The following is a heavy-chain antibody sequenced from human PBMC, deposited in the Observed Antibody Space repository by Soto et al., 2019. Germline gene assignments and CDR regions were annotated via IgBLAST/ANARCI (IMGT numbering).Heavy chain of an antibody. CDR1: GGSVSSGSYY. V-gene: IGHV4-61*01. J-gene: IGHJ5*02. Sequence: QVQLQGSGPGLVKPSETLSLTCTVSGGSVSSGSYYWSWIRQPPGKGLEWIGYIYYSGSTNYNPSLKSRVTISVDTSKNQFSLKLSSVTAADTAVYYCARGRNFDWFDPWGQGTLVTVSS. CDR2: IYYSGST. CDR3: ARGRNFDWFDP.